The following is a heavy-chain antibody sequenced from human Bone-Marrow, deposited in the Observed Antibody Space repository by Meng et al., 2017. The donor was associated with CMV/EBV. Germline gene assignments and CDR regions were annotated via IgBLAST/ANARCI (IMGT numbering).Heavy chain of an antibody. D-gene: IGHD3-9*01. CDR3: AKILGYLDCYFDF. Sequence: GESLKISCAASGFTFSSYAMSWVRQAPGKGLEWVLGISNSGGSTYYADSVKGRFTISRDNSKNTLYLQMNSLRAEDTAVYYCAKILGYLDCYFDFWGQGTLVTVSS. V-gene: IGHV3-23*01. CDR1: GFTFSSYA. CDR2: ISNSGGST. J-gene: IGHJ4*02.